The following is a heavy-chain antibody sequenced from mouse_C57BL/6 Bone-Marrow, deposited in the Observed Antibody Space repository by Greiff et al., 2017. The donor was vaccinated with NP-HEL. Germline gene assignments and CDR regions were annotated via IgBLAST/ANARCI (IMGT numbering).Heavy chain of an antibody. CDR2: IDPEDGET. Sequence: VQLQQSGAELVKPGASVKLSCTASGFNIKDYYMHWVKQRTEQGLEWIGRIDPEDGETKYAPKFQGKATITADTSSNAAYLQLSSLTSEDTAVYYCARWTPITTVVKDYAMDYWGQGTSVTVSS. CDR1: GFNIKDYY. J-gene: IGHJ4*01. V-gene: IGHV14-2*01. D-gene: IGHD1-1*01. CDR3: ARWTPITTVVKDYAMDY.